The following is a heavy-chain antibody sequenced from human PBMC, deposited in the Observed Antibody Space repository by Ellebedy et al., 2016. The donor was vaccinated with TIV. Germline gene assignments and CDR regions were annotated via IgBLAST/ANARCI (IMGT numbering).Heavy chain of an antibody. CDR2: IFGSGGGI. CDR3: AKAIQLWTYYYYYGMDV. J-gene: IGHJ6*02. V-gene: IGHV3-23*01. D-gene: IGHD5-18*01. CDR1: GFTFSRYA. Sequence: GESLKISCAASGFTFSRYAMSWVHQAPGKGLEWVSGIFGSGGGISYADSVKGRFTISRDNSKRMVHLQMNSLRPEDTAVYYCAKAIQLWTYYYYYGMDVWGQGTTVTVSS.